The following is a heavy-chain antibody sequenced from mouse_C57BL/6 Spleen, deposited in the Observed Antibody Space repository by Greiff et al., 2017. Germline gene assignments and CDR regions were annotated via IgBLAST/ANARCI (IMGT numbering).Heavy chain of an antibody. CDR3: ASKGAYYSNLDY. CDR2: INPNNGGT. V-gene: IGHV1-22*01. Sequence: VQLQQSGPELVKPGASVKMSCKASGYTFTDYNMHWVKQSHGKSLEWIGYINPNNGGTSYNQKFKGKATLPVNKSSSTAYMELRSLTSEDSAVYYGASKGAYYSNLDYWGQGTTLTVSS. D-gene: IGHD2-5*01. CDR1: GYTFTDYN. J-gene: IGHJ2*01.